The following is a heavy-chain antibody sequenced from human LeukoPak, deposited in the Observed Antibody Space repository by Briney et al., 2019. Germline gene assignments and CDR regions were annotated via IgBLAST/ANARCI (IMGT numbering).Heavy chain of an antibody. D-gene: IGHD5-18*01. J-gene: IGHJ6*02. Sequence: GGSLRLSYAASGFTFSSYGMHWVRQAPGKGLEWVAVIWYDGSNKYYADSVKGRFTISRDNSKNTLYLQMNSLRAEATAVYYCARAGGGYRYGFNPDYYYGIDVWGQGTTVTVSS. CDR2: IWYDGSNK. CDR1: GFTFSSYG. V-gene: IGHV3-33*08. CDR3: ARAGGGYRYGFNPDYYYGIDV.